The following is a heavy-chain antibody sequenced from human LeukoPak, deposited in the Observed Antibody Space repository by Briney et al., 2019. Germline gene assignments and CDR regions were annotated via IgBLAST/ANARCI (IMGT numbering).Heavy chain of an antibody. CDR3: ARFLPFGSWIWSHP. V-gene: IGHV4-4*02. D-gene: IGHD2/OR15-2a*01. J-gene: IGHJ5*02. Sequence: SGTLSLTCAVSGGSISSSNWWSWVRQSPGKGLEWIGEIYHSGSTNYNPSLKSRVTISVDKSKNQFSLKMSSVTAADTAVYYWARFLPFGSWIWSHPWGQGTLFPVS. CDR2: IYHSGST. CDR1: GGSISSSNW.